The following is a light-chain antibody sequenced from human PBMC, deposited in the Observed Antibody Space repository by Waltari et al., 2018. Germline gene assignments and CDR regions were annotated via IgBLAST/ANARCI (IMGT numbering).Light chain of an antibody. CDR2: GAS. CDR1: ESVSRA. J-gene: IGKJ1*01. CDR3: QHYVRLPVT. V-gene: IGKV3-20*01. Sequence: EIVLTQYPGTLSLSPGERVTLSCRASESVSRALAWYQQKPGQAPRLLMYGASTRATGIPDRFSGSGSGTDFSLTISRLEPEDFAVYYCQHYVRLPVTFGQGTKVEIK.